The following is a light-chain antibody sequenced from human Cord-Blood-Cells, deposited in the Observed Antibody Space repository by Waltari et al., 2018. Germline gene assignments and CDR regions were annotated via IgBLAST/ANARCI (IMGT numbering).Light chain of an antibody. CDR3: QAWDSSTV. Sequence: SYELTQPPSVSVSPGQTASITCSGDKLGDKYACWYQQKPGQSPVLVIYQDSKRPSGIPERFSGSNSGNTATLTISGTQAMDEADYYCQAWDSSTVFGTWTKVTVL. CDR2: QDS. J-gene: IGLJ1*01. V-gene: IGLV3-1*01. CDR1: KLGDKY.